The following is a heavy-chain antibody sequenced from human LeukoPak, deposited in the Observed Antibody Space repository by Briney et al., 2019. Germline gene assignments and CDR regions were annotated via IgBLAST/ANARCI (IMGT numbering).Heavy chain of an antibody. Sequence: PSETLSLTCTVSGGSISSYYWSWIRQPPGKGLEWIGYIYYSGSTNYNPSLKSRVTISVDTSKNQFSLKLSSVTAADMAVYYCARDPYCSGGSCHTPDAFDIWGQGTMVTVSS. CDR2: IYYSGST. CDR3: ARDPYCSGGSCHTPDAFDI. V-gene: IGHV4-59*01. J-gene: IGHJ3*02. CDR1: GGSISSYY. D-gene: IGHD2-15*01.